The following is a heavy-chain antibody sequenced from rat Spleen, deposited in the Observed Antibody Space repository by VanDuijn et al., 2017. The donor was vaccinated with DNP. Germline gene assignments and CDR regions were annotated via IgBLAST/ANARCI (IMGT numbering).Heavy chain of an antibody. Sequence: EVKLVESGGGLVQPGRSLKLSCAASGFNFNDHWMGWVRQAPGKGLEWIGQINKASSAINYTPSLKEKFTLSRDKAQNTLYLQMSKLGSEDTAIYYCARVPNFGTYPDFFDYWGQGVMVTVSS. CDR3: ARVPNFGTYPDFFDY. D-gene: IGHD3-8*01. V-gene: IGHV4-2*01. J-gene: IGHJ2*01. CDR2: INKASSAI. CDR1: GFNFNDHW.